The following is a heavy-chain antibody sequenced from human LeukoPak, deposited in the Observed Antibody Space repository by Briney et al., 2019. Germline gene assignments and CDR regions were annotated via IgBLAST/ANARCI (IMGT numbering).Heavy chain of an antibody. Sequence: ASVKVSCKASGYTFTAHYMHWVRQAPGQGLEWMGWINPNTGGTHYAQKFQGRVTMTGDTSVSTVYMELNRLRSDDMAVYSCARDFGWREHAFDIWGQGTMVTVSS. V-gene: IGHV1-2*02. CDR2: INPNTGGT. J-gene: IGHJ3*02. CDR1: GYTFTAHY. D-gene: IGHD3-9*01. CDR3: ARDFGWREHAFDI.